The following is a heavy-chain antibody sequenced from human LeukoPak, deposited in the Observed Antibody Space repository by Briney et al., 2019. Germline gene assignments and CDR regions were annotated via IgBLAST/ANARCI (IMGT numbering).Heavy chain of an antibody. CDR1: GGSISSYY. CDR3: ARAGVVPDYGMDV. V-gene: IGHV4-59*01. D-gene: IGHD2-2*01. Sequence: SETLSLTCTVSGGSISSYYWSWIRQPPGKGLEWIGYIYYSGSTNYNPSLKSRVTISVDTSKNQFSLKLSSVTAADTAVYYCARAGVVPDYGMDVWGQGTTVIVSS. CDR2: IYYSGST. J-gene: IGHJ6*02.